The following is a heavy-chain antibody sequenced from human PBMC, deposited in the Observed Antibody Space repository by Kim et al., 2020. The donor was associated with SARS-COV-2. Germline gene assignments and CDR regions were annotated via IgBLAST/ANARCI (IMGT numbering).Heavy chain of an antibody. V-gene: IGHV1-69*13. Sequence: SVKVSCKASGGTFSSYAISWVRQAPGQGLEWMGGIIPIFGTANYAQKFQGRVTITADESTSTAYMELSSLRSEDTAVYYCARAGVDYGGNPSFDYWGQGTLVTVSS. CDR2: IIPIFGTA. CDR1: GGTFSSYA. D-gene: IGHD4-17*01. CDR3: ARAGVDYGGNPSFDY. J-gene: IGHJ4*02.